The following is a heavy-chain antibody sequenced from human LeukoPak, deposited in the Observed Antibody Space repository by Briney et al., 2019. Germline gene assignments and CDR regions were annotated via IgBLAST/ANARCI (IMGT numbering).Heavy chain of an antibody. CDR3: AKDIRYSSGWFSAGFDY. V-gene: IGHV3-9*01. D-gene: IGHD6-19*01. CDR1: GFTFDDYA. J-gene: IGHJ4*02. Sequence: GGSLRLSCAASGFTFDDYAMHWVRQAPGKGLEWVSGISWNSGSIGYADSVKGRFTISRDNAKNSLYLQMNSLRAEDTALYYCAKDIRYSSGWFSAGFDYWGQGTLVTVSS. CDR2: ISWNSGSI.